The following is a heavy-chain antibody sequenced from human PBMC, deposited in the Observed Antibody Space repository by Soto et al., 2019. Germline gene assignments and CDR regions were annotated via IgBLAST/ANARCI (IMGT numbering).Heavy chain of an antibody. D-gene: IGHD6-13*01. CDR1: GFTFSSSV. V-gene: IGHV3-30*18. CDR2: ISYDGSNK. CDR3: AKDRSSSWYQSYYYYGMDV. Sequence: SLRLACAACGFTFSSSVMHWVRQAPGKGLEWVAVISYDGSNKYYADSVKGRFTISRDNSKNTLYLQMNSLRAEDTAVYYCAKDRSSSWYQSYYYYGMDVSGQGTTVTVSS. J-gene: IGHJ6*02.